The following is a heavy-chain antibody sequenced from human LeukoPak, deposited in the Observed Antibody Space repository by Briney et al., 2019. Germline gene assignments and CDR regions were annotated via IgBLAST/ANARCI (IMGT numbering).Heavy chain of an antibody. CDR3: AREGTMIVVARDAFDI. Sequence: ASVKVSCKASGYTFTSYYMHWVRQAPGQGLEWMGLITPSGGTTRYAQKFQGRVTMTRDLSTSTDYMELSSLRSEDTAVYYCAREGTMIVVARDAFDIWGQGTMVTVSS. V-gene: IGHV1-46*01. J-gene: IGHJ3*02. CDR2: ITPSGGTT. D-gene: IGHD3-22*01. CDR1: GYTFTSYY.